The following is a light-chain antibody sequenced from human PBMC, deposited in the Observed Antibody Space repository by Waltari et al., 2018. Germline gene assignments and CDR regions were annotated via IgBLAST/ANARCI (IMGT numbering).Light chain of an antibody. CDR2: GAS. CDR1: QSVSSN. Sequence: DKVMTQSPATLSVSPGERATLSCRASQSVSSNLAWYQQKPGQAPRLLIYGASTRATGIPARFSGSGSGTEFTLTISSLQSEDFAVYYCQQYNNWPPYTFGQGTKLEI. J-gene: IGKJ2*01. CDR3: QQYNNWPPYT. V-gene: IGKV3-15*01.